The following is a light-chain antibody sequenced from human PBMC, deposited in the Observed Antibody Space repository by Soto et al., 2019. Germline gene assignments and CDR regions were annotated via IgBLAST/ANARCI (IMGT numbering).Light chain of an antibody. CDR2: KAS. V-gene: IGKV1-5*03. Sequence: DIQMTQSPSTLSASVGDRVTITCRARQSISSWLAWYQQKPGKAPKLLIYKASSLESGVPSRFSGSGSGTDFTLTISSLQPDDFATYYCQQFHSFSPTFGQGTKVDIK. CDR3: QQFHSFSPT. J-gene: IGKJ1*01. CDR1: QSISSW.